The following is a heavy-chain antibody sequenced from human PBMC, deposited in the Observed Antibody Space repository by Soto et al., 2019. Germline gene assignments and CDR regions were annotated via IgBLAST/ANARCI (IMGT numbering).Heavy chain of an antibody. CDR2: IYPGDSDK. Sequence: PGDSLKISCEGSGYSFSSYWIVWVRQMTGKCLEWMGIIYPGDSDKRYIPSFQGQVTISVDKSISTAYLQWSSLKASDTGTYYCARSIRGPRRFNGMDVWGQGTTVTVSS. CDR1: GYSFSSYW. CDR3: ARSIRGPRRFNGMDV. V-gene: IGHV5-51*01. J-gene: IGHJ6*02. D-gene: IGHD1-20*01.